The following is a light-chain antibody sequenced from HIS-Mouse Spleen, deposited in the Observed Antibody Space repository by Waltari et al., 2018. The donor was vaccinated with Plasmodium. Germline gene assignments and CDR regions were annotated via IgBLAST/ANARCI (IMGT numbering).Light chain of an antibody. CDR1: SSDVGGYNY. Sequence: QSALTQPRSVSGSPGQSVTISCTGTSSDVGGYNYVSWYQQHPGKAPKSMIYDVRKRPSGVPDRFSGSKSGNTASMTISGLQAEDEADYYCCSYAGSYTYVFGTGTKVTVL. V-gene: IGLV2-11*01. CDR2: DVR. CDR3: CSYAGSYTYV. J-gene: IGLJ1*01.